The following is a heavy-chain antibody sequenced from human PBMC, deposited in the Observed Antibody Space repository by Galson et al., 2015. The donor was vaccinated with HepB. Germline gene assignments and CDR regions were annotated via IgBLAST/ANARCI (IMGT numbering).Heavy chain of an antibody. CDR1: GYTFTTYL. Sequence: SVKVSCKASGYTFTTYLMHWVRQAPGQGLEWMGVINPSGGDTTYAQKFLGRIAMTTDTSTKRIYMELRTLESEDTAVYYCAREKLRSGDGFDHWGQGTLVTVSS. CDR3: AREKLRSGDGFDH. D-gene: IGHD2-21*01. V-gene: IGHV1-46*01. J-gene: IGHJ4*02. CDR2: INPSGGDT.